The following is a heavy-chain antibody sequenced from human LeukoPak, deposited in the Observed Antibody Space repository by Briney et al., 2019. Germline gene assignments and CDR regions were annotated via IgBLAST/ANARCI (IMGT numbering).Heavy chain of an antibody. CDR2: MNPSGGRT. J-gene: IGHJ5*02. D-gene: IGHD3-3*01. CDR3: ARSAYYDFWSSLADWFDP. V-gene: IGHV1-46*01. Sequence: ASVKVSCKPSGYTFTSYYILLGRQAPGPGLEWMGLMNPSGGRTTYAQKYQGRVTITRNTSISTAYMELSSLRSEDTAVYYCARSAYYDFWSSLADWFDPWGQGTLVTVSS. CDR1: GYTFTSYY.